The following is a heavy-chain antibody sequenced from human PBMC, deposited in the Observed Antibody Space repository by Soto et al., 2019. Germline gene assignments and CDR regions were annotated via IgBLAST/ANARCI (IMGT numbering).Heavy chain of an antibody. Sequence: SETLSLTCAVSGGSISSGGYSWSWIRQPPGKGLEWIGYIYHSGSTYYNPSLKSRVTISVDRSKNQFSLKLSSVTAADTAVYYCARESWLYSGYDSGLDKSMAYWGQGTLVTVSS. CDR2: IYHSGST. J-gene: IGHJ4*02. CDR1: GGSISSGGYS. CDR3: ARESWLYSGYDSGLDKSMAY. D-gene: IGHD5-12*01. V-gene: IGHV4-30-2*01.